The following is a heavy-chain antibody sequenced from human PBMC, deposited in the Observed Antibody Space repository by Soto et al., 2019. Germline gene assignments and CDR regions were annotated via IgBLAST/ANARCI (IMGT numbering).Heavy chain of an antibody. CDR3: ARGLDYDFWSGYVNWFDP. V-gene: IGHV4-34*01. J-gene: IGHJ5*02. D-gene: IGHD3-3*01. Sequence: ETLSLTCAVYGGSFSGYYWSWIRQPPGKGLEWIGEINHSGSTNYNPSLKSRVTISVDTSKNQFSLKLSSVTAADTAVYYCARGLDYDFWSGYVNWFDPWGQGTLVTVSS. CDR2: INHSGST. CDR1: GGSFSGYY.